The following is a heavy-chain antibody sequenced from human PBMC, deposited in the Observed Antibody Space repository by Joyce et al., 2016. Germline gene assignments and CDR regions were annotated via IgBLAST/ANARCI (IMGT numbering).Heavy chain of an antibody. Sequence: QVQLVQSGAEVKKPGASVKVSCKASGYTLAAYYMHWVGQAPGQGVEWMGWSNPNTGDTKYAQEFQGRVTMTRDTSISTVHMELSRLRSDDTVVYYCAREDDLFDYWGQGTLVTVSS. D-gene: IGHD5-24*01. CDR1: GYTLAAYY. V-gene: IGHV1-2*02. J-gene: IGHJ4*02. CDR3: AREDDLFDY. CDR2: SNPNTGDT.